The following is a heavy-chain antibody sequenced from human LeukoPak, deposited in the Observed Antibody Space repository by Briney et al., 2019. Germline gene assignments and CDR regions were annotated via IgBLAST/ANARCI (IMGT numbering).Heavy chain of an antibody. V-gene: IGHV3-21*01. D-gene: IGHD3-9*01. CDR2: ISSSSSYI. J-gene: IGHJ3*02. CDR3: ARDADWLGAFDI. CDR1: GFTFSSYW. Sequence: PGGSLRLSCAASGFTFSSYWMSWVRQAPGKGLEWVSSISSSSSYIYYADSVKGRFTISRDNAKNSLYLQMNSLRAEDTAVYYCARDADWLGAFDIWGQGTMVTVSS.